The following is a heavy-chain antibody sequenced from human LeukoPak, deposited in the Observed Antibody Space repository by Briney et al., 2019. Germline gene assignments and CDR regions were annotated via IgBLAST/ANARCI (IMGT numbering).Heavy chain of an antibody. CDR2: ISGDGGNT. J-gene: IGHJ4*02. V-gene: IGHV3-23*01. Sequence: GGSLRLSCAASGFTFSNYAMSWVRQAPGKGLEWVSGISGDGGNTYYADSVKGRFTVSRDNSKNTLYLQVNSLRAEDTALYYCAKDRIAVAGIDYWGQGTLVTVSS. D-gene: IGHD6-19*01. CDR1: GFTFSNYA. CDR3: AKDRIAVAGIDY.